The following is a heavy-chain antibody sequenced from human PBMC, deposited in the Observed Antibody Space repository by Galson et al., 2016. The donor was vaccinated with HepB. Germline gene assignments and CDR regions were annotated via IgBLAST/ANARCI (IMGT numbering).Heavy chain of an antibody. D-gene: IGHD6-13*01. CDR2: IYSGGRT. V-gene: IGHV3-53*01. J-gene: IGHJ6*02. Sequence: SLRLSCAASGFTVSSHYMSWVRQAPGKGLEWVSAIYSGGRTYYADSVKGRFTISRDNSKNTLYLQMNNLRAEDTAVYYCARALINRTPRILTAAGSNYFYYGMDVWGQGTTVTVSS. CDR3: ARALINRTPRILTAAGSNYFYYGMDV. CDR1: GFTVSSHY.